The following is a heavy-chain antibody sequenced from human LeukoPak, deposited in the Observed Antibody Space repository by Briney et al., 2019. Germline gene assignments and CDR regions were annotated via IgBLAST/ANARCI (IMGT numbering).Heavy chain of an antibody. CDR1: GFTFSNFW. Sequence: GSLRPSCAAPGFTFSNFWISWVRQAPGKGLEWGANIKQDGSEKYYVDSVKGRFTISRDNAKNSLYLQMNSLRAEDTAVYYCAREAALIVATSEGFDYWGQGTLVTVSS. CDR3: AREAALIVATSEGFDY. CDR2: IKQDGSEK. D-gene: IGHD5-12*01. V-gene: IGHV3-7*01. J-gene: IGHJ4*02.